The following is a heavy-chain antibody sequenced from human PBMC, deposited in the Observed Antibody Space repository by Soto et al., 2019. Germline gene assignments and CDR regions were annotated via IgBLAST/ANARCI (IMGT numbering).Heavy chain of an antibody. CDR2: IYYSGST. J-gene: IGHJ4*02. CDR3: ATLWFGESGY. Sequence: QLQLQESGPGLVKPSETLSLTCTVSGGSISSSSYYWGWIRQTPGKGLEWIGSIYYSGSTYYSPSLKSRVTISVDTSKNQFSLNLSSVTAADTAVYYCATLWFGESGYWGQGTLVTVSS. D-gene: IGHD3-10*01. CDR1: GGSISSSSYY. V-gene: IGHV4-39*01.